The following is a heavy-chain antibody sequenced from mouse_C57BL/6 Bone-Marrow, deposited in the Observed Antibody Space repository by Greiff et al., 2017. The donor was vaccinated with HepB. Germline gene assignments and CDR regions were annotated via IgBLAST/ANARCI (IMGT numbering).Heavy chain of an antibody. CDR3: AREGYYYGSSSWFAY. CDR1: GFTFSSYA. D-gene: IGHD1-1*01. Sequence: EVMLVESGGGLVKPGGSLKLSCAASGFTFSSYAMSWVRQTPEKRLEWVATISDGGSYTYYPDNAKGRFTISRDNAKNNLYLQMSQLKSEDTAMYYCAREGYYYGSSSWFAYWGQGTLVTVSA. J-gene: IGHJ3*01. CDR2: ISDGGSYT. V-gene: IGHV5-4*01.